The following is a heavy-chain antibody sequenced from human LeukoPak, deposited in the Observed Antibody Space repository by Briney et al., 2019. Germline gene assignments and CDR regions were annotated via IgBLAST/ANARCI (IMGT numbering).Heavy chain of an antibody. Sequence: SVKVSCKASGGTFISYAISWVRQAPGQGLEWMGRIIPIFGTANYAQKFQGRVTITTDESTSTAYMELSSLRSEDTAVYYCAREALGYCSGGSCYPSSNRDSAFDYWGQGTLVTVSS. V-gene: IGHV1-69*05. CDR2: IIPIFGTA. J-gene: IGHJ4*02. CDR3: AREALGYCSGGSCYPSSNRDSAFDY. CDR1: GGTFISYA. D-gene: IGHD2-15*01.